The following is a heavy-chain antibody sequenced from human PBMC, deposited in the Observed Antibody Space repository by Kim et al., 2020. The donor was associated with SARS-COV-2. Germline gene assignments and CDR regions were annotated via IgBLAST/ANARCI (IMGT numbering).Heavy chain of an antibody. CDR3: ARGSIVGATDNWFDP. Sequence: GGSLRLSCAASGFTFSSYAMHWVRQAPGKGLEWVAVISYDGSNKYYADSVKGRFTISRDNSKNTLYLQMNSLRAEDTAVYYCARGSIVGATDNWFDPWG. D-gene: IGHD1-26*01. J-gene: IGHJ5*02. V-gene: IGHV3-30*04. CDR1: GFTFSSYA. CDR2: ISYDGSNK.